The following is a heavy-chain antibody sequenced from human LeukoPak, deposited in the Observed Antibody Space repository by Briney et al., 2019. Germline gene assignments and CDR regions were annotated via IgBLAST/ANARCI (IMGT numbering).Heavy chain of an antibody. D-gene: IGHD3-22*01. CDR2: INPSGGST. Sequence: ASVTVSCKASGYTFTSYYMHWVRQAPGQGLEWMGIINPSGGSTSYAQKFQGRVTMTRDTSTSTVYMELSSLRSEDTAVYYCASYPRDSSGYYQKNFDYWGQGTLVTVSS. V-gene: IGHV1-46*01. CDR1: GYTFTSYY. CDR3: ASYPRDSSGYYQKNFDY. J-gene: IGHJ4*02.